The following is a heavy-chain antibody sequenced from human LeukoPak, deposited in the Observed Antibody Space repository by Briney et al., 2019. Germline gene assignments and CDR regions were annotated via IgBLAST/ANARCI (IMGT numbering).Heavy chain of an antibody. D-gene: IGHD3-22*01. V-gene: IGHV1-3*01. Sequence: GASVKVSRKASGYTFTNYVMHWVRQAPGQRLEWMGWINAGNGNTRYSQKFQGRVTITRDTSASTAYMELSSLRSEDTAVYYCARDFDTSGYDYWGQGTLVTVSS. CDR3: ARDFDTSGYDY. CDR1: GYTFTNYV. J-gene: IGHJ4*02. CDR2: INAGNGNT.